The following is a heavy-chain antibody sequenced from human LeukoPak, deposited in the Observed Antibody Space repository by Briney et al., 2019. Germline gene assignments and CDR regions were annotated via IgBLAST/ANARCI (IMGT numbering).Heavy chain of an antibody. CDR1: AHTLTTYS. CDR2: INSKETQT. V-gene: IGHV1-18*01. Sequence: ASVRVSCKASAHTLTTYSISWVRQAPGHGLEWLGWINSKETQTNRAQKLQGRVTMTTDTSTSTAFLDLRSLRSDDTAVYFCARGWELHDWGQGTLVTVSS. D-gene: IGHD1-26*01. CDR3: ARGWELHD. J-gene: IGHJ4*02.